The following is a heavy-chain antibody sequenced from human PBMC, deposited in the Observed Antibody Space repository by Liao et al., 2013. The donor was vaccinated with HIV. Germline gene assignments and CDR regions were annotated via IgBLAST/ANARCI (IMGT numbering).Heavy chain of an antibody. CDR2: INHSGDT. D-gene: IGHD1-26*01. CDR3: ARVQWXPAPNWYSDL. Sequence: QVQLQQWGAGLLKPSETLSLTCAVSGEPFRGYYWTWIRQPPGKGLEWIGEINHSGDTDYNPSLKSRVSISADTSSNHVSLKLTSVTAADTAVYYCARVQWXPAPNWYSDLWGRGTLVIVSS. J-gene: IGHJ2*01. CDR1: GEPFRGYY. V-gene: IGHV4-34*01.